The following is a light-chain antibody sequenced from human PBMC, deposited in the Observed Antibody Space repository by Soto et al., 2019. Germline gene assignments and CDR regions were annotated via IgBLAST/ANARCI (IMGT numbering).Light chain of an antibody. CDR2: EGS. Sequence: SALTQPASVSGSPGQSITISCTGTSSDFGSYNLVSWYQQHPGKAPKLMIYEGSKRPSGVSNRFSGSKSGNTASLTISGLQAEDEADYYCCSYAGSSTYVFGTGTKVTVL. CDR1: SSDFGSYNL. J-gene: IGLJ1*01. CDR3: CSYAGSSTYV. V-gene: IGLV2-23*01.